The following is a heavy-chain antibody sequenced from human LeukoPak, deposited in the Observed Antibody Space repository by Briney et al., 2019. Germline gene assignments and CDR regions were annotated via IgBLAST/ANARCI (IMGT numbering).Heavy chain of an antibody. J-gene: IGHJ4*02. CDR3: ARDTPYYDFWSGSSAGGFDY. V-gene: IGHV4-4*07. CDR2: IYTSGST. CDR1: GGSISSYY. D-gene: IGHD3-3*01. Sequence: SETLSLTCTVSGGSISSYYWSWIRQPAGKGLEWIGRIYTSGSTNYNPSLKSRVTMSVDTSKNQFSLKLSSVTAADTAVYYCARDTPYYDFWSGSSAGGFDYWGQGTLVTVSS.